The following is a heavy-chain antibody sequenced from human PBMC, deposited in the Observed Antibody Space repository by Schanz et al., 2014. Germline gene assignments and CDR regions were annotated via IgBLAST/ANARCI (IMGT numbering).Heavy chain of an antibody. CDR2: ISAYNGNT. Sequence: QVQLVQSGAEVKKPGASVKVSCKASGYTFISYGIKWVRQAPGQGLEWMGWISAYNGNTNYAQKLQGRVTMTADTSTSTAYMDLRSLRSDDTAVYYCARDRRRYCSTASCLHDNWFDPWGQGTLVTVSS. CDR3: ARDRRRYCSTASCLHDNWFDP. D-gene: IGHD2-2*01. CDR1: GYTFISYG. J-gene: IGHJ5*02. V-gene: IGHV1-18*01.